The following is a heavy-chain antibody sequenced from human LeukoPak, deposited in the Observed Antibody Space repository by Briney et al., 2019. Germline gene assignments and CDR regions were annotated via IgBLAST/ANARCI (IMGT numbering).Heavy chain of an antibody. J-gene: IGHJ4*02. CDR1: GGSISSGGYY. CDR2: IYYSGST. D-gene: IGHD2-21*01. Sequence: SQTLSLTCTVSGGSISSGGYYWSWIRQHPGKGLEWIGYIYYSGSTYYNPSLKSRVTISVDTSKNQFSLKLTSVTAADTAVYYCARGEGGDQPIDYWGQGTLVTVSS. V-gene: IGHV4-31*03. CDR3: ARGEGGDQPIDY.